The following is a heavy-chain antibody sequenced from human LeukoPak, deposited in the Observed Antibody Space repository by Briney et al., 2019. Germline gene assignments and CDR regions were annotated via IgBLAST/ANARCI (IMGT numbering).Heavy chain of an antibody. J-gene: IGHJ3*02. Sequence: GGSLRLSCTASGFTFSSYDMHWVRQGTGKGLEWVSAIGTAGDTYYGGSVKGRFTISRENAKNSLYLQMNSLRAEDTAVYYCARGHYYDSSGYSYDAFDIWGQGTMVTASS. V-gene: IGHV3-13*01. D-gene: IGHD3-22*01. CDR2: IGTAGDT. CDR1: GFTFSSYD. CDR3: ARGHYYDSSGYSYDAFDI.